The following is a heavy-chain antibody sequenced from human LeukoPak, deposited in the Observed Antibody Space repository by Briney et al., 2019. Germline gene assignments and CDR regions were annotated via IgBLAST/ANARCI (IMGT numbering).Heavy chain of an antibody. V-gene: IGHV1-2*06. CDR3: AISRLPPSNNAFDI. CDR2: INPNSGGT. CDR1: GYTFTGYY. D-gene: IGHD2/OR15-2a*01. Sequence: ASVKVSCKASGYTFTGYYMHWVRQAPGQGLEWMGRINPNSGGTNYAQKFQGRVTMTRDTSISTAYMELSRLRSDDTAVYYYAISRLPPSNNAFDIWGQGTMVTVSS. J-gene: IGHJ3*02.